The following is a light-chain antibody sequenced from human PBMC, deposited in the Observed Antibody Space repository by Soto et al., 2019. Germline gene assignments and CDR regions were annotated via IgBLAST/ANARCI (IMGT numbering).Light chain of an antibody. CDR1: QNINSW. CDR2: KAS. V-gene: IGKV1-5*03. Sequence: DIQMTQSPSTLSASVGDRVTITCRASQNINSWLAWYQQKPGKAPKLLIYKASSLESGVPSRFSGSGSGTEFTPTISSLQPDDFAAYYCQQYEIYPITFGQGTRLEIK. J-gene: IGKJ5*01. CDR3: QQYEIYPIT.